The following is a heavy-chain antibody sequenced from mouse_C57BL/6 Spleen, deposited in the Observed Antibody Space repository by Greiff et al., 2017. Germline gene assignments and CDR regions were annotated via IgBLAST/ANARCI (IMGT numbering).Heavy chain of an antibody. J-gene: IGHJ3*01. CDR3: ARGPYYDYDRAWFAY. CDR2: ILPGSGST. Sequence: VKLMESGAELMKPGASVKLSCKATGYTFTGYWIEWVKQRPGHGLEWIGEILPGSGSTNYNEKFKGKATFTADTSSNTAYMQLSSLTTEDSAIYYCARGPYYDYDRAWFAYWGQGTLVTVSA. V-gene: IGHV1-9*01. D-gene: IGHD2-4*01. CDR1: GYTFTGYW.